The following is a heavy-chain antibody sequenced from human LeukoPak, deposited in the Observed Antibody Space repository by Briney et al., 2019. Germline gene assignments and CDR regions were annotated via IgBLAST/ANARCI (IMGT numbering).Heavy chain of an antibody. J-gene: IGHJ4*02. CDR3: ARDYFGLGSCFGTGDY. D-gene: IGHD3-10*01. CDR2: ISVQNGNT. CDR1: GYTFDEYG. Sequence: GASVKVSCKASGYTFDEYGINWVRQAPGQGLEWMGWISVQNGNTKYAQNVQGRVTMTTDTSTETAYMELRTLRSDDTAVYYCARDYFGLGSCFGTGDYWGQGTLVTVSS. V-gene: IGHV1-18*01.